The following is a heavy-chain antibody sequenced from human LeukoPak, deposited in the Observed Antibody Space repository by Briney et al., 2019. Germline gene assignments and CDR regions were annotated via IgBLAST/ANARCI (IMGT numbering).Heavy chain of an antibody. CDR1: GFTVSSNY. V-gene: IGHV3-53*01. J-gene: IGHJ4*02. CDR2: IYSGGST. D-gene: IGHD3-22*01. Sequence: GGSLRLSCAASGFTVSSNYMSWVRQAPGKGLEWVSVIYSGGSTYYADSVKGRFTISRDNSKNTLYLQVNSLRVEDTAVYYCARGLMYYDSSGFGDYWGQGTLVTVSS. CDR3: ARGLMYYDSSGFGDY.